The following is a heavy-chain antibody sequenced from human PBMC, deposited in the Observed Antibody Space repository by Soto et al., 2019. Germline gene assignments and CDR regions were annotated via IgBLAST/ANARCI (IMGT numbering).Heavy chain of an antibody. CDR1: GGSVSSGDYY. CDR3: AREVSSSWFYFDD. J-gene: IGHJ4*02. V-gene: IGHV4-61*08. CDR2: IYFSGST. D-gene: IGHD6-13*01. Sequence: SETLSLTCTVSGGSVSSGDYYWSWIRQPPGKGLEWIGHIYFSGSTNYNPALKSRVTISVDTSKNQFSLKLSSVTAADTAVYYCAREVSSSWFYFDDWGQGTLVTVSS.